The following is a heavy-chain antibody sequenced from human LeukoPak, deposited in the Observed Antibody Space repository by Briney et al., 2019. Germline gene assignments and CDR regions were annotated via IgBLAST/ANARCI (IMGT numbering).Heavy chain of an antibody. CDR3: ARDDGHYYDSRRGENAFDI. CDR2: IKQDGSEK. V-gene: IGHV3-7*01. J-gene: IGHJ3*02. CDR1: GFTFSNAW. D-gene: IGHD3-22*01. Sequence: GGSLRLSCAASGFTFSNAWMSWVRQAPGKGLEWVANIKQDGSEKYYVDSVKGRFTISRDNAKNSLYLQMNSLRAEDTAVYYCARDDGHYYDSRRGENAFDIWGQGTMVTVSS.